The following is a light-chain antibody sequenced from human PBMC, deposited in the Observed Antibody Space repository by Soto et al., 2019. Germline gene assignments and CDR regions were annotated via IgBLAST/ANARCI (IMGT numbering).Light chain of an antibody. J-gene: IGLJ1*01. CDR1: SSNIGANYD. CDR3: AAWDDSLNGYV. CDR2: TNN. Sequence: QSVLTQPPSVSGAPGQRVTISCTGSSSNIGANYDVHWYQQVPGTAPKLLIYTNNQRPSGVPDRFSGSKSGTSASLGISGLQSGDEADYYCAAWDDSLNGYVFGTGTKVTVL. V-gene: IGLV1-44*01.